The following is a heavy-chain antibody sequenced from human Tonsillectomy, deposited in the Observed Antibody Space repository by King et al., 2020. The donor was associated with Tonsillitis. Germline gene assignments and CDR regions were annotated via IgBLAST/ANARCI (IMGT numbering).Heavy chain of an antibody. J-gene: IGHJ4*02. CDR1: GFTFSYYW. Sequence: QLVQSGGGLVQPGGSLRLSCAASGFTFSYYWMSWVRQAPGKGLEWVANIKQDGSEKYYVDSVKGRFTISRDNAKNSLYLQMNSLRAEDTAVYYCAREKGGYYYVFDYWGQGTLVTVSS. D-gene: IGHD3-22*01. V-gene: IGHV3-7*01. CDR3: AREKGGYYYVFDY. CDR2: IKQDGSEK.